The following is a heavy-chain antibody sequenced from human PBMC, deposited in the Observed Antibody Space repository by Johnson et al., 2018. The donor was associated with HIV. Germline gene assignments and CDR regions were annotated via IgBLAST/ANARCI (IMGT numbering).Heavy chain of an antibody. J-gene: IGHJ3*02. V-gene: IGHV3-30*03. Sequence: QVQLVESGGGLVKPGKSLRLSCAASGFSFSDYYMSWIRQAPGKGLEWVAGISFAGTNKYSADSVKGRFTVSRDNSKNTLYLQMNSLRAEDTAVYYCAREDTAVVIKRAFDIWGQGTMVTVSS. CDR1: GFSFSDYY. CDR2: ISFAGTNK. D-gene: IGHD5-18*01. CDR3: AREDTAVVIKRAFDI.